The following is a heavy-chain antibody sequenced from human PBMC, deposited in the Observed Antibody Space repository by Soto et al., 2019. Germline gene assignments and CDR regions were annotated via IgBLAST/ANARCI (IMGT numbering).Heavy chain of an antibody. CDR1: GGSISSYY. Sequence: SETLSLTCTVSGGSISSYYWSWIQQPPGKGLEWIGYIYYSGSTKYNPSLKSRVTISVDTSKNQFSLKLSSVTAADTAVYYCARRRYYGRSGFEGVGLDAWGQGPTVTVSS. CDR2: IYYSGST. V-gene: IGHV4-59*08. D-gene: IGHD3-22*01. J-gene: IGHJ6*02. CDR3: ARRRYYGRSGFEGVGLDA.